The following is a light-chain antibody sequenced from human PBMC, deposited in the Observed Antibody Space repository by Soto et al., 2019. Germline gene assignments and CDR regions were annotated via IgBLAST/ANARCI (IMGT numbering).Light chain of an antibody. J-gene: IGKJ3*01. CDR1: QSISSY. Sequence: IQMTQSPSSLSASVGDRVTITCRASQSISSYLNWYQQKPGKAPKLLIYAASNRATGVPARFSGSGSGTDFTLTISSLEPEDFAVYYCQQRSNWLFGPGTKVDIK. V-gene: IGKV1-39*01. CDR3: QQRSNWL. CDR2: AAS.